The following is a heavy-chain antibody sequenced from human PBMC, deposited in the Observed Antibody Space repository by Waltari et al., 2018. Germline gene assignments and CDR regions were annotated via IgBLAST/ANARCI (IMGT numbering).Heavy chain of an antibody. J-gene: IGHJ4*02. Sequence: QVQLQQWGAGLLKPSETLSLTCAVYGGSFSGYYWSWIRQPPGKGLEWIGEINHSGSTNYNPALKRRGTISVDTSKNQFSRKLSSVTAADTAVYYCARGGLRYFDWLPSHYYFDYWGQGTLVTVSS. CDR3: ARGGLRYFDWLPSHYYFDY. V-gene: IGHV4-34*01. CDR2: INHSGST. D-gene: IGHD3-9*01. CDR1: GGSFSGYY.